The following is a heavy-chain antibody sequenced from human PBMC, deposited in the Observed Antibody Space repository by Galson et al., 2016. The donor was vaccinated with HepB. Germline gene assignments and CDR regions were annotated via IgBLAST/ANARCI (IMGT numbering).Heavy chain of an antibody. D-gene: IGHD3-10*01. CDR1: GYTFTTYY. Sequence: SVKVSCKASGYTFTTYYMHWVRQAPGQGLEWMGMINPSGDSTNYAQKFQGRVTMTRDTSTSTVYMELSSLRSKDTAVYYCARERVYYYGPGSYYTLDYWGQGTLVTASS. CDR3: ARERVYYYGPGSYYTLDY. CDR2: INPSGDST. V-gene: IGHV1-46*01. J-gene: IGHJ4*02.